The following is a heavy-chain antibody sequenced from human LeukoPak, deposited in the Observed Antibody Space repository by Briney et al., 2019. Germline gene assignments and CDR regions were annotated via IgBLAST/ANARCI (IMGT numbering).Heavy chain of an antibody. CDR1: GFTFTNAW. V-gene: IGHV3-15*01. Sequence: GGSLRLSCAVPGFTFTNAWMNWVRQAPGKGLEWVGRVRAKTDGGTIEYAAPVKGRFSISRDDSTDTVYLQMNSLKSEDTAVYYCAADTPVPLAQVDYWGQGALVTVSS. CDR3: AADTPVPLAQVDY. J-gene: IGHJ4*02. D-gene: IGHD2/OR15-2a*01. CDR2: VRAKTDGGTI.